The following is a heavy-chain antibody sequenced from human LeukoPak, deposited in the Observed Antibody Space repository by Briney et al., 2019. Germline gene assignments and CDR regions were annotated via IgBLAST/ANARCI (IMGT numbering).Heavy chain of an antibody. CDR1: GYSISSGYY. D-gene: IGHD6-19*01. V-gene: IGHV4-38-2*01. CDR3: ARGGYSSGWYTKNV. CDR2: IYHSGST. Sequence: SETLSLTCAVSGYSISSGYYWGWIRQPPGKGLEWIGSIYHSGSTYYNPSLKSRVTISVDTSKNQFSLKLSSVPAADTAVYYCARGGYSSGWYTKNVWGQGTLVTVSS. J-gene: IGHJ4*02.